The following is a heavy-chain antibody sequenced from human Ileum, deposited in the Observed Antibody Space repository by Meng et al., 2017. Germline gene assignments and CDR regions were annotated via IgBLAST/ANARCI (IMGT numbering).Heavy chain of an antibody. D-gene: IGHD1-14*01. Sequence: GSLTLSCTVSGGSISNDYWGWLRQPPGKGLEWLAYIYYTGKTNYNPSLKSRLTISIDTSKNQFSLKLNSVTAADTAVYYCARGAVRYPSWGQGTLVTVSS. CDR1: GGSISNDY. CDR2: IYYTGKT. CDR3: ARGAVRYPS. V-gene: IGHV4-59*12. J-gene: IGHJ5*02.